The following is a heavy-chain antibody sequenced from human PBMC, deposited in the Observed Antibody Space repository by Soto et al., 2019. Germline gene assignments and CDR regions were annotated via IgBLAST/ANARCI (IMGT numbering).Heavy chain of an antibody. V-gene: IGHV3-73*01. J-gene: IGHJ4*02. CDR3: TGSSSGY. D-gene: IGHD6-6*01. CDR1: GFTFSSSA. CDR2: IRTKPRNYAT. Sequence: EVQLVESGGGLVQPGGSLRLSCAASGFTFSSSAMHWVRQASGKGLEWVGHIRTKPRNYATAYAASVEGRFTISRDDSKNTAYLQMNSLKTEDTAMYYCTGSSSGYWGRGTLVTVSS.